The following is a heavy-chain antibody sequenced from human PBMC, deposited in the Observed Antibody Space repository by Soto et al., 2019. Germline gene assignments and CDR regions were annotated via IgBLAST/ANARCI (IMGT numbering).Heavy chain of an antibody. CDR3: ARDGDSIVVVPAVDY. J-gene: IGHJ4*02. CDR1: GFTFSSYW. Sequence: EVQLVESGGGLVQPGGSLRLSCAASGFTFSSYWMHWVRQAPGKGPVWVSRINSDGSSTSYADSVKGRFTISRDNAKNPLYLQMNSLRAEDTAVYYCARDGDSIVVVPAVDYWGQGTLVTVSS. CDR2: INSDGSST. D-gene: IGHD2-2*01. V-gene: IGHV3-74*01.